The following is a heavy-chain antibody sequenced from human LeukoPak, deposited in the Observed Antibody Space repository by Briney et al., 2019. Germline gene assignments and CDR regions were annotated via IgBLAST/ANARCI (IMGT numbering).Heavy chain of an antibody. V-gene: IGHV3-30-3*01. Sequence: GGSLRLSCASSGFTFSSYATHWVRQAPGKGLEWVAVISYDGSNKYYADSVKGRFTISRDNSKNTLYLQMNSLRAEDTAVYYCARDADSSGYLPCDYWGQGTLVTVSS. CDR1: GFTFSSYA. CDR2: ISYDGSNK. D-gene: IGHD3-22*01. J-gene: IGHJ4*02. CDR3: ARDADSSGYLPCDY.